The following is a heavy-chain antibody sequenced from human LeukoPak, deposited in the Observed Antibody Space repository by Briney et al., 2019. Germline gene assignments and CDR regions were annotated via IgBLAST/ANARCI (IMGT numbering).Heavy chain of an antibody. D-gene: IGHD3-10*01. CDR2: IRQDGSEK. CDR3: ARAGSGRGYDY. Sequence: GGSLRLSCAASGFAFTSYWMSWVRQAPGKRLDWVANIRQDGSEKYYVDSVKGRFTVSRDNAKNSLYLQMNSLRAEDTAVYYCARAGSGRGYDYWGQGTLVTVSS. CDR1: GFAFTSYW. J-gene: IGHJ4*02. V-gene: IGHV3-7*01.